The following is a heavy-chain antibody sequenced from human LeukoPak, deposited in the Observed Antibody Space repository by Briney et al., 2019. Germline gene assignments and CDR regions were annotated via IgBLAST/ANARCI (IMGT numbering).Heavy chain of an antibody. CDR1: GFTFSNFA. Sequence: PGGSLRLSCAASGFTFSNFAMSWVRQAPGKGLEWVSAISGSGTNTYYAGSVKGRFTISRDNSNNTLFLQMSSLRADDTALYYCAKGIRVGATTGHPDYWGQGTLVTVSS. J-gene: IGHJ4*02. CDR3: AKGIRVGATTGHPDY. D-gene: IGHD1-26*01. V-gene: IGHV3-23*01. CDR2: ISGSGTNT.